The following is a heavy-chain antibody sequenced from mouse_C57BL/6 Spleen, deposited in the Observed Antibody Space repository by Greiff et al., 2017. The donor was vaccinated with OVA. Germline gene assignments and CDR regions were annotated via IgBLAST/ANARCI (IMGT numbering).Heavy chain of an antibody. D-gene: IGHD1-1*01. J-gene: IGHJ2*01. CDR2: INPGSGGT. CDR3: ARSRDYYGSSDY. V-gene: IGHV1-54*01. Sequence: VQRVESGAELVRPGTSVKVSCKASGYAFTNYLIEWVKQRPGQGLEWIGVINPGSGGTNYNEKFKGKATLTADKSSSTAYMQLSSLTSEDSAVYFCARSRDYYGSSDYWGQGTTLTVSS. CDR1: GYAFTNYL.